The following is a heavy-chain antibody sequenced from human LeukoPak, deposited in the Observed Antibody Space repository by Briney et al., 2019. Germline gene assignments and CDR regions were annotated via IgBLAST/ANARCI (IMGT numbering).Heavy chain of an antibody. D-gene: IGHD1-14*01. CDR2: ISAYNGNT. J-gene: IGHJ6*03. CDR1: GYTFTSYG. Sequence: VASVKVSCKASGYTFTSYGISWVRQAPGQGLEWMGWISAYNGNTNYAQKLQGRVTMTTDTSTSTAYMELRSLRSDDTAVYYCARAGQSSYYYYMDVWGKGTTVTVSS. CDR3: ARAGQSSYYYYMDV. V-gene: IGHV1-18*01.